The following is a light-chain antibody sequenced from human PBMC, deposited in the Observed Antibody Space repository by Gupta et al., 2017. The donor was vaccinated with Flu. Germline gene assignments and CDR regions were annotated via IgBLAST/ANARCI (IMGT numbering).Light chain of an antibody. J-gene: IGLJ3*02. CDR2: DTD. Sequence: QAVVTQEPSLTVSPGGTVTLTCGSSTGSVTHSHWPYWFQQKPGQVLKTLIYDTDNKLSWTPARFSGSPLGGKAALTLSGAQPDDEADYYCLIGNSDGWVFGGGTKLTVL. V-gene: IGLV7-46*01. CDR1: TGSVTHSHW. CDR3: LIGNSDGWV.